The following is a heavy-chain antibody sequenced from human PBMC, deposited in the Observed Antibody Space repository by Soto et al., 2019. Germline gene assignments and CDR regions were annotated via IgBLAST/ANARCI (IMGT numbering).Heavy chain of an antibody. CDR3: ATMGTPVAGLYYFDY. CDR1: GGSISSGNYY. J-gene: IGHJ4*02. Sequence: SETLSLTCTVSGGSISSGNYYWSWIRQPPGKGLEWIGFISYSGTTHYSASLRSRVSISVDTSKKQFSLDLSSVTAADTAVYYCATMGTPVAGLYYFDYWGQGTLVTVSS. V-gene: IGHV4-30-4*01. CDR2: ISYSGTT. D-gene: IGHD4-17*01.